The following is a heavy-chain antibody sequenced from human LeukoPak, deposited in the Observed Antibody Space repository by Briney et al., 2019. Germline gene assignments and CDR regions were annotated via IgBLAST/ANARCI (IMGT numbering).Heavy chain of an antibody. D-gene: IGHD4-17*01. J-gene: IGHJ3*01. CDR2: ISSNSKTI. V-gene: IGHV3-48*03. CDR3: ARDGLGARSLDL. CDR1: GFTFRTYG. Sequence: QPGGSLRLSCAASGFTFRTYGMNWVRQAPGRGLEWISYISSNSKTIYYADSVKGRITVSRDNAENSLYLQVNSLRGEDTAIYYCARDGLGARSLDLWGHGTLVTVSS.